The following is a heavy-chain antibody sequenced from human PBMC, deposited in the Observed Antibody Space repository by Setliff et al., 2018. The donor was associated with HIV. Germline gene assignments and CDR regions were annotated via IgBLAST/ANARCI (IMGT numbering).Heavy chain of an antibody. J-gene: IGHJ6*04. CDR1: GGSFSGYS. CDR3: ARTITTFGVIGRGGRMDV. CDR2: MNHSEH. Sequence: TLSLPCAVYGGSFSGYSWTWIRQSPGKGLEWIGEMNHSEHYYNPTLKSRVTISMDTSKNQFSLELSSVTAADTALYYCARTITTFGVIGRGGRMDVWGKGTTVTVSS. V-gene: IGHV4-34*01. D-gene: IGHD3-3*01.